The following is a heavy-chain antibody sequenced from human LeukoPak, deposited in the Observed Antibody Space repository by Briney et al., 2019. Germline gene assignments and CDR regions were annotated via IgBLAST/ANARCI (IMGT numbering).Heavy chain of an antibody. CDR3: ARDSHYYDSSGYYRGYIDY. CDR1: GFTFSSYA. Sequence: GRSLRLSCAASGFTFSSYAMHWVRQAPGKGLEWVAVISYDGSNKYYADSVKGRFTISRDNSKNTLYLQMNSLRAEDTAVYYCARDSHYYDSSGYYRGYIDYWGQGTLVTVSS. D-gene: IGHD3-22*01. V-gene: IGHV3-30*04. CDR2: ISYDGSNK. J-gene: IGHJ4*02.